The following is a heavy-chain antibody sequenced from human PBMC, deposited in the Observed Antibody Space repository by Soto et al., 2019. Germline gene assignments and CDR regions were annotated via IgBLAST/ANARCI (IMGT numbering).Heavy chain of an antibody. J-gene: IGHJ3*01. V-gene: IGHV3-53*01. CDR3: ATWHEREHAYDV. Sequence: VQLVESGGVLIQPGESLRLSCAALGLTISCKKYVAWVRQAPGTGLEWVSALYDVDGSFYADSVKGRFTPSSDSPKPTVYLQMNDLRPDDTAVYYCATWHEREHAYDVWGQGTTGTVAS. CDR1: GLTISCKKY. CDR2: LYDVDGS. D-gene: IGHD1-1*01.